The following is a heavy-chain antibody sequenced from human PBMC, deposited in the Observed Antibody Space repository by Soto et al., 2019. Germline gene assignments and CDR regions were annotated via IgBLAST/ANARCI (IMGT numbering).Heavy chain of an antibody. CDR3: ARERGVLSEAFDI. J-gene: IGHJ3*02. Sequence: SQTLSLTCAISGDSVSSNSAAWNWLRQSPSRGLEWLGRTYYRSKWYNDYVVSVKGRITINPDTSKNQFSLQLNSVTPEDTAVYYCARERGVLSEAFDIWGQGTVVTVS. D-gene: IGHD3-10*01. CDR1: GDSVSSNSAA. V-gene: IGHV6-1*01. CDR2: TYYRSKWYN.